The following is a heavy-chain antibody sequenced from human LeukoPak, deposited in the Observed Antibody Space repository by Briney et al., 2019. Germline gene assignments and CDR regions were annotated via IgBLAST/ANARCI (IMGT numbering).Heavy chain of an antibody. Sequence: GGSLRLSCAASGFTVSSNYMSWVRQAPGKGLEWVSVIYSGGSTYYADSVKGRFTISRDNSKNTLYLQMNSLRAEDTAVYYCAKVAEAVTYYFYYYGMDVWGQGTTVTVSS. CDR3: AKVAEAVTYYFYYYGMDV. CDR2: IYSGGST. D-gene: IGHD4-11*01. J-gene: IGHJ6*02. V-gene: IGHV3-53*01. CDR1: GFTVSSNY.